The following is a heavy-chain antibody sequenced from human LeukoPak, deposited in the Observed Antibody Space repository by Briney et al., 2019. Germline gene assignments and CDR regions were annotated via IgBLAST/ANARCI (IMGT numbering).Heavy chain of an antibody. D-gene: IGHD5-24*01. V-gene: IGHV3-23*01. CDR3: ATRDGYNIYSY. J-gene: IGHJ4*02. Sequence: GGSLRLSCAASGFTFSSYAMSWVRQAPGKGLEWVSAISGSGGSTYYADSVKGRFTISRDNSKNTLYLQMNSLRAEDTAVYYCATRDGYNIYSYWGQGTLVTVSS. CDR1: GFTFSSYA. CDR2: ISGSGGST.